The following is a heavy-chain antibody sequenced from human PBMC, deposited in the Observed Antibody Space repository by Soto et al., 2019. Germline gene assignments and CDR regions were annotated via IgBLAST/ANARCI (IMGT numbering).Heavy chain of an antibody. Sequence: ASVKISCKASGYTFTSYGISWVRQAPGQGLEWMGWISAYNGNTNYAQKLQGRVTMTTDTSTSTAYMELRSLRSDDTAVYYCARDPHYYDSRGYFDYWGQGTLVTVSS. J-gene: IGHJ4*02. V-gene: IGHV1-18*01. CDR2: ISAYNGNT. D-gene: IGHD3-22*01. CDR1: GYTFTSYG. CDR3: ARDPHYYDSRGYFDY.